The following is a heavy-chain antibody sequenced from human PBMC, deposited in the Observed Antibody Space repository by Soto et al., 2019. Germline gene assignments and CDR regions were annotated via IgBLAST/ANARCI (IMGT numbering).Heavy chain of an antibody. J-gene: IGHJ4*02. CDR1: GGTFSSYA. Sequence: ASVKFSCKASGGTFSSYAISWVRQAPGQGLEWMGGIIPIFGTANYAQKFQGRVTITADESTSTAYMELSSLRSEDTAVYYCARDLGRDGYNLNYWGQGTLVTVSS. CDR3: ARDLGRDGYNLNY. CDR2: IIPIFGTA. D-gene: IGHD5-12*01. V-gene: IGHV1-69*13.